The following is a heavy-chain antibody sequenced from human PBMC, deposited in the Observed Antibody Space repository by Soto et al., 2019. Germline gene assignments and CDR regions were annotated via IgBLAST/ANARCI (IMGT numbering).Heavy chain of an antibody. D-gene: IGHD3-10*01. CDR3: ARDFSMVRGASASQYYYYYGMDV. CDR1: GFTFSSYG. J-gene: IGHJ6*02. CDR2: IWYDGSNK. V-gene: IGHV3-33*08. Sequence: PGGSLRLSCAASGFTFSSYGMHWVRQAPGKWLEWLAVIWYDGSNKYYSYSVKGRFTISRDNSKNTLYLQMNSLRAEDKAVYYCARDFSMVRGASASQYYYYYGMDVWGQGTTVTVSS.